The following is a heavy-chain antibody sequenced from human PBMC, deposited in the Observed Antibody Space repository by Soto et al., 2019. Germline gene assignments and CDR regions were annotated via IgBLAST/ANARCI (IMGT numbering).Heavy chain of an antibody. CDR3: AKGDVVVPAAADY. D-gene: IGHD2-2*01. CDR2: ISGSGGST. CDR1: GFTFSSYA. Sequence: EVQLLESGGGLVQPGGSLRLSCAASGFTFSSYAMSWVRQAPGKGLEWVSAISGSGGSTYYADSVKGRFTISRDNSKNALYLQMNSLRAEDTAVYYCAKGDVVVPAAADYWGQGTLVTVSS. V-gene: IGHV3-23*01. J-gene: IGHJ4*02.